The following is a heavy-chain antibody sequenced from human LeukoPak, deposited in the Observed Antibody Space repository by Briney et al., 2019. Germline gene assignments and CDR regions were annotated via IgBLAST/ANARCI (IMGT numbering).Heavy chain of an antibody. J-gene: IGHJ5*01. Sequence: GESLRLSCATSGFTFRNYWMSWLRQAPGKGLVWVARIKNDGSSASYAESVKGRFIISRDNARNTLFLQMNSLRVDDTAVYYCAKSDRFAPCGRGVLVTVSP. V-gene: IGHV3-74*01. CDR1: GFTFRNYW. CDR3: AKSDRFAP. CDR2: IKNDGSSA.